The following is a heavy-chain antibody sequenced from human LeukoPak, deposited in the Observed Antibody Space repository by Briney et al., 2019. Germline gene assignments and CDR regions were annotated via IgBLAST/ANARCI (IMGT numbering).Heavy chain of an antibody. J-gene: IGHJ3*02. CDR3: ARNMEYYDFWSGPDDAFDI. V-gene: IGHV4-38-2*02. Sequence: SETLSLTCTVSGYSISSGYYWGWIRQPPGKGLEWIGSIYHSGSTYYNPTLKSRVTISVDTSKNQFSLKLSSVTAADTAVYYCARNMEYYDFWSGPDDAFDIWGQGTMVTVSS. CDR1: GYSISSGYY. D-gene: IGHD3-3*01. CDR2: IYHSGST.